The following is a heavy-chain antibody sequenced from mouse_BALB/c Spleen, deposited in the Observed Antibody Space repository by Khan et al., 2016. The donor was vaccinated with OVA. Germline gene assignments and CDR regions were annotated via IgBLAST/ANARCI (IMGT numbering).Heavy chain of an antibody. V-gene: IGHV1S132*01. J-gene: IGHJ2*01. D-gene: IGHD3-2*02. CDR3: AREEALYYFDY. Sequence: VQLQESGAELVRPGASVKPSCKTSGYIFTSYWIHWVKQRSGQGLEWFARIYPGTDNTYYNEKLKDKVTLTADKSSSTVYMQLSSLKSEDSAVYFCAREEALYYFDYWGQGTTLTVSS. CDR1: GYIFTSYW. CDR2: IYPGTDNT.